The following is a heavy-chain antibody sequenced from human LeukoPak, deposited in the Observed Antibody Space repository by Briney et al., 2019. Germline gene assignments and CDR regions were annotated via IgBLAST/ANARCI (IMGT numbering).Heavy chain of an antibody. CDR2: IKAKAHGGTI. Sequence: GGSLRLSCAASGFTFINAWMAWVRQAPGKGLEWVGRIKAKAHGGTIEYAAPVKGRFTISRDDSKNTLYLQMNSLKTEDAAVYYCTTDGVGVEGATYDNWGQGTLVSVSS. J-gene: IGHJ4*02. CDR3: TTDGVGVEGATYDN. V-gene: IGHV3-15*01. D-gene: IGHD1-26*01. CDR1: GFTFINAW.